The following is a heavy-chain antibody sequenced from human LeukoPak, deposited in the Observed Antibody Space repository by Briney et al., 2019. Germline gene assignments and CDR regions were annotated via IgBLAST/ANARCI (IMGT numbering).Heavy chain of an antibody. CDR1: GFTFSDYY. V-gene: IGHV3-11*01. J-gene: IGHJ4*02. D-gene: IGHD5/OR15-5a*01. Sequence: PGGSLRLSCAASGFTFSDYYMSWIRQAPGKGLEWVSYISSSGSTIYYADSVKGRFTISRDNAKNSLYLQMNSLRAEDTAVYYCAKDLSRGPHYYFDYWGQGTLVTVSS. CDR2: ISSSGSTI. CDR3: AKDLSRGPHYYFDY.